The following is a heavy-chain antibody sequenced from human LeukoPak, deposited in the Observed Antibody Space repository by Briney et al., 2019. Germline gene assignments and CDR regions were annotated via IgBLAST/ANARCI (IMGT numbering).Heavy chain of an antibody. Sequence: GGSLRLSCAASGFPFSTYWMSWVRQAPGKGLEWVANIKQDGSEKYYVDSVKGRFTISRDNAKNSLYLQMNSLRAEDTAVYYCARTDRGVAAFDIWGQGTMVTVSS. CDR2: IKQDGSEK. J-gene: IGHJ3*02. CDR3: ARTDRGVAAFDI. D-gene: IGHD3-10*01. V-gene: IGHV3-7*01. CDR1: GFPFSTYW.